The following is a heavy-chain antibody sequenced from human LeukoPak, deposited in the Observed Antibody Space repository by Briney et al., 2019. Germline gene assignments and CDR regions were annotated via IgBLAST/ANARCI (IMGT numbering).Heavy chain of an antibody. CDR3: ASRSGTYPYYFDY. V-gene: IGHV1-18*01. Sequence: GASVKVSCKASGYTFTSYGITWVRQAPGQGLEWMGWISAYKGNTNYAQKFQGRVTMTTGTSTSTVYMELRSLRSDDTAMYYCASRSGTYPYYFDYWGQGTLVTVSS. J-gene: IGHJ4*02. CDR1: GYTFTSYG. D-gene: IGHD1-26*01. CDR2: ISAYKGNT.